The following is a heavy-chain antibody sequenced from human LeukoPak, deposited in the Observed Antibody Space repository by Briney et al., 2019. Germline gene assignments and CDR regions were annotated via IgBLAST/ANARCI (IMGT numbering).Heavy chain of an antibody. D-gene: IGHD1-26*01. CDR3: ARDPYNGSYGDDYYYYMDV. Sequence: GGSLRLSCAASGFTFSSYDMTWVRQAPGRGLEWVSSIRPSGDNTYYGDSVKGRFTISRDNAKNSLSLQMNSLRAEDTAVYYCARDPYNGSYGDDYYYYMDVWGKGTTVTISS. V-gene: IGHV3-21*01. CDR1: GFTFSSYD. CDR2: IRPSGDNT. J-gene: IGHJ6*03.